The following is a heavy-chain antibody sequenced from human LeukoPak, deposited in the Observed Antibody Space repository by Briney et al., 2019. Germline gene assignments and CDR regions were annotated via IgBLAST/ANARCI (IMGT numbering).Heavy chain of an antibody. V-gene: IGHV4-59*01. J-gene: IGHJ4*02. Sequence: PSETLSLTCTVSGGSISSYYWSWIRQPPGKGLEWIGYIYYSGSTNYNPSLKSRVTISVDTSKNQFSLKLSSVTAADTAVYYCARGHLPTYYYDSSGYSYWGQGTLVTVSS. CDR3: ARGHLPTYYYDSSGYSY. CDR1: GGSISSYY. D-gene: IGHD3-22*01. CDR2: IYYSGST.